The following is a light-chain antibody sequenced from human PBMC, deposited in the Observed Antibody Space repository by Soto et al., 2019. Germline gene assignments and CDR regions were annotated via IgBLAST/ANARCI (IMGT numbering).Light chain of an antibody. J-gene: IGKJ5*01. V-gene: IGKV3-11*01. CDR3: QQRSDWIT. Sequence: EIVLTQSPATLSLSPGERATLSCRASQNIFTYLAWYQQKPGQAPRLLIYDASNRATGIPARFRGSGSGTSFTLTISCRESEDFAVYYCQQRSDWITCGQGTRLEIK. CDR2: DAS. CDR1: QNIFTY.